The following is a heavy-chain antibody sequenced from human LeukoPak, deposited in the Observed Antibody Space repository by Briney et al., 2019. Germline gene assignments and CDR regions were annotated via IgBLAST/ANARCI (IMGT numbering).Heavy chain of an antibody. Sequence: SETLPLTCTVSGGSISSYYWSWIRQPPGKGLEWIGYIYYSGSTNYNPSLKSRVTISVDTSKNQFSLKLSSVTAADTAVYYCASLRDTMVRGVFDDWGQGTLGTVSS. CDR2: IYYSGST. CDR3: ASLRDTMVRGVFDD. V-gene: IGHV4-59*01. J-gene: IGHJ4*02. D-gene: IGHD3-10*01. CDR1: GGSISSYY.